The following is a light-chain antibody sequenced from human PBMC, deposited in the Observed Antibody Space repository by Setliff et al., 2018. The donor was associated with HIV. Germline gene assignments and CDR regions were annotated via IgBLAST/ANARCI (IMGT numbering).Light chain of an antibody. V-gene: IGLV1-44*01. Sequence: QSALTQPPSASGTPGQRVTISCSGSSSNIGSNIVNWYQHLPGTAPKLLIYRNNQRPSGVPDRFSGSKSGTSASLAISGLQSEDDADYYCATWDDSLNGNVFGSGTKVTVL. CDR3: ATWDDSLNGNV. J-gene: IGLJ1*01. CDR2: RNN. CDR1: SSNIGSNI.